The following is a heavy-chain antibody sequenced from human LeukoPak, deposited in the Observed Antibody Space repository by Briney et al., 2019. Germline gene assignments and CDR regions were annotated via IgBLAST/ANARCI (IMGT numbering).Heavy chain of an antibody. V-gene: IGHV4-61*02. J-gene: IGHJ4*02. CDR2: IYISGST. Sequence: PSETLSLTCTVSGASISSASYYWRWIRQPAGTGLEWIGRIYISGSTNYNPSLKSRVTISVDTSKNHFSLKLSSVTAADTAVYYCAREREGPYGYLDYWGQGTLVTVSS. D-gene: IGHD4-17*01. CDR1: GASISSASYY. CDR3: AREREGPYGYLDY.